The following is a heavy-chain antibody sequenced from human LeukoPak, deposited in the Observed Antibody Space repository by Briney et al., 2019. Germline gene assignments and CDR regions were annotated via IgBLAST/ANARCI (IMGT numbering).Heavy chain of an antibody. J-gene: IGHJ4*02. V-gene: IGHV3-64D*06. Sequence: GGSLRLSCTASGFDFSDYSIHWVRQPPGKGLEYISAISFDGATIYHADSVKGRFTISRDNSKNTLFLQMSSLRPEDTALYYCVSAAYYSDGAGYYPFDFWGQGALVIVSS. CDR1: GFDFSDYS. D-gene: IGHD3-22*01. CDR3: VSAAYYSDGAGYYPFDF. CDR2: ISFDGATI.